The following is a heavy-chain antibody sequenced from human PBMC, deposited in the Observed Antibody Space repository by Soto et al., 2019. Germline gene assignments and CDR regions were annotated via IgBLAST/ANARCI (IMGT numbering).Heavy chain of an antibody. CDR3: AKRPSQTSYYYYYYYMDV. V-gene: IGHV3-33*06. J-gene: IGHJ6*03. Sequence: GGSLRLSCAASGFTFSSYGMHWVRQAPGKGLEWVAVIWYDGSNKYYADSVKGRFTISRDNSKNTLYLQMNSLRAEDTAVYYCAKRPSQTSYYYYYYYMDVWGKGTTVTVSS. D-gene: IGHD4-17*01. CDR2: IWYDGSNK. CDR1: GFTFSSYG.